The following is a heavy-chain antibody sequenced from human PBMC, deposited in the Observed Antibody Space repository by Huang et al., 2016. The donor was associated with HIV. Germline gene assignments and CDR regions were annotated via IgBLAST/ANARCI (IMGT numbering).Heavy chain of an antibody. CDR3: ASGPVIVSISRFYFEQ. CDR1: FASISGNSKS. CDR2: MHVGGRT. Sequence: LLLRESGSGLVKTSETMSLSCTVAFASISGNSKSWTWVRQSPGKGLEWIASMHVGGRTYYNPSLKSRVSMSVDTSHNQHFSRTLASVTAADTAVYFCASGPVIVSISRFYFEQWGPGILVTV. J-gene: IGHJ4*02. V-gene: IGHV4-39*02. D-gene: IGHD3-22*01.